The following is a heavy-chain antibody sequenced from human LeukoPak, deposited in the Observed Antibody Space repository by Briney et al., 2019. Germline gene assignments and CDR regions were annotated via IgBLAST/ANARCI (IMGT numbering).Heavy chain of an antibody. CDR3: VRLTWDNQLMLQNSRDAFDL. CDR1: GESFSTFY. J-gene: IGHJ3*01. CDR2: INHRGTT. V-gene: IGHV4-34*01. Sequence: SETLSLTCAVNGESFSTFYWNWIGQPPGKGRKWIGDINHRGTTTDNPSLKSRVTMSVDSSNNQFSLKRRSVTADDTAVYYCVRLTWDNQLMLQNSRDAFDLWGKGTLVSVS. D-gene: IGHD2-2*01.